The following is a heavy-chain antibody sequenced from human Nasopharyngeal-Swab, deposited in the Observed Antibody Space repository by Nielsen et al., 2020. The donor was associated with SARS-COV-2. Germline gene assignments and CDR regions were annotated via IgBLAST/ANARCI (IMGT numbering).Heavy chain of an antibody. J-gene: IGHJ4*02. Sequence: ASVKVSCKASGLNSRSFCFTWVRQAPGQGLELLGWISGYNGNTQDARDFLRRVTLTTDTSTSTVYLELRSLTSDDTAVYYCARYLFGTPPVAALDLWGQGTLVTVSS. CDR1: GLNSRSFC. D-gene: IGHD2-15*01. CDR3: ARYLFGTPPVAALDL. CDR2: ISGYNGNT. V-gene: IGHV1-18*01.